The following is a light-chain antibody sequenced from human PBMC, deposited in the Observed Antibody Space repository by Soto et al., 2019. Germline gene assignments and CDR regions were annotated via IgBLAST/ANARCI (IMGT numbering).Light chain of an antibody. J-gene: IGKJ5*01. CDR2: AAS. V-gene: IGKV3-20*01. CDR1: QSVRSNY. CDR3: HQYGSSPLT. Sequence: EIVLTQSPGTLSLSPGERATLSCRASQSVRSNYLAWYQHKPGQAPRLPIYAASSRAAGIPDRFSGSGSGTEFTLTISRLEPEDFAVFYCHQYGSSPLTFGQGTRLEIK.